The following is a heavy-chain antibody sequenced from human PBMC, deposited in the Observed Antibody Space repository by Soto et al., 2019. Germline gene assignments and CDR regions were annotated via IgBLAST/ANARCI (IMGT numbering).Heavy chain of an antibody. CDR3: ARGPSVFRVLEWLFQWFDY. V-gene: IGHV3-66*01. J-gene: IGHJ4*02. CDR1: GFTVSSNY. Sequence: EVQLVESGGGLVQPGGSLRLSCAASGFTVSSNYMSWVRQAPGKGLEWVSVIYSGGSTYYADSVKGRFTISRYNSKNTLYLQMNSLRAEDTAVYYCARGPSVFRVLEWLFQWFDYWGQGTLVTVSS. CDR2: IYSGGST. D-gene: IGHD3-3*01.